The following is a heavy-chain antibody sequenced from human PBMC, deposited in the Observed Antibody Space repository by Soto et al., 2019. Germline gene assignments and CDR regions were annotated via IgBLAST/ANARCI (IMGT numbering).Heavy chain of an antibody. CDR1: GFTFSSYA. D-gene: IGHD1-1*01. J-gene: IGHJ5*02. Sequence: GGSLRLSCAASGFTFSSYAMHWVRQAPGKGLEYVSAISSNGGSTYYANSVKGRFTISRDNSKNTLYLQMGSLRAEDMAVYYCARRFVGTTGTTGWFDPWGQGTLVPVSS. CDR3: ARRFVGTTGTTGWFDP. V-gene: IGHV3-64*01. CDR2: ISSNGGST.